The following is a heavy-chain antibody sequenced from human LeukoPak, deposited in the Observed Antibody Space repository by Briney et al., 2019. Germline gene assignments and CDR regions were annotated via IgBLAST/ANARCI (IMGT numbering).Heavy chain of an antibody. CDR3: AKGVGDTDLYY. CDR1: GFTFSSYA. J-gene: IGHJ4*03. Sequence: GGSLRLSRAASGFTFSSYAMSWVRQAPGKGLEWVSTITGSGGYTYYAHSVKGRFTISRDNSKNTLYLQMNSLRAEDTAVYYCAKGVGDTDLYYWGNGTVVSVSS. CDR2: ITGSGGYT. V-gene: IGHV3-23*01.